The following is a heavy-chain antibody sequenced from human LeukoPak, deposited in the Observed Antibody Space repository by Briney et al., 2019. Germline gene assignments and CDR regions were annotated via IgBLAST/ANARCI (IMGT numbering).Heavy chain of an antibody. CDR2: INPNSGGT. D-gene: IGHD3-10*01. V-gene: IGHV1-2*02. CDR3: ARWSGSGSYTDYYGMDV. Sequence: GASVKVSCKASGYTFTGYYMHWVRQAPGQGLEWMGWINPNSGGTNYAQKFQGRVTMTRDTSISTAYMELSRLRSDDTAVYYCARWSGSGSYTDYYGMDVWGQGTTVTVSS. CDR1: GYTFTGYY. J-gene: IGHJ6*02.